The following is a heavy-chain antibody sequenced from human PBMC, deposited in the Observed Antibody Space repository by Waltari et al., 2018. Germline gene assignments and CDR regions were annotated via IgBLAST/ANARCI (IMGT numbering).Heavy chain of an antibody. CDR2: IKQDGSEK. CDR3: ARIYYGDYVVY. Sequence: YWMSGVGEAPGKGLDWVANIKQDGSEKYYVDSVKGRFAISRDNAKNSLYLQMNSLRAEDTAVYYCARIYYGDYVVYWGQGTLVTVSS. D-gene: IGHD4-17*01. CDR1: YW. J-gene: IGHJ4*02. V-gene: IGHV3-7*03.